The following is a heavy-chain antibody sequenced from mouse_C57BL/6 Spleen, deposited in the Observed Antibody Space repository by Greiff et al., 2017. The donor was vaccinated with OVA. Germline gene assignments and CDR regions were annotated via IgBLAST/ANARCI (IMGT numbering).Heavy chain of an antibody. J-gene: IGHJ3*01. CDR3: AIYDGYFAWFAY. D-gene: IGHD2-3*01. CDR1: GYTFTSYW. V-gene: IGHV1-64*01. CDR2: IHPNSGST. Sequence: QVQLQQPGAELVKPGASVKLSCKASGYTFTSYWMHWVKQRPGQGLEWIGMIHPNSGSTNYNEKFKSKATLTVDNSSSTAYMQLSSLTSEDSAVYYCAIYDGYFAWFAYWGQGTLVTVSA.